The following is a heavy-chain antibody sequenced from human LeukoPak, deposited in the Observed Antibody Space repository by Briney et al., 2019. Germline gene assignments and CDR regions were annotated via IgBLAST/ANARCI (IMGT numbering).Heavy chain of an antibody. D-gene: IGHD3-10*01. Sequence: ASVKVSCKASGGTFSSYAISWVRQAPGQGLEWMGGIIPIFGTANYAQKFQGGVTITADESTSTAYMELSSLRSEDTAVYYCARDYNSDAFDIWGQGTMVTVSS. CDR2: IIPIFGTA. CDR1: GGTFSSYA. V-gene: IGHV1-69*13. CDR3: ARDYNSDAFDI. J-gene: IGHJ3*02.